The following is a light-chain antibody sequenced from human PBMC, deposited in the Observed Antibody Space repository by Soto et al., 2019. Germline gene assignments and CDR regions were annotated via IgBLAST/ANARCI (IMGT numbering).Light chain of an antibody. V-gene: IGKV1-5*01. Sequence: DIQMTQSPSTLPASVGDRVTITCLASQSISNWLAWYQQKPGKAPTLLIHGASSLQSGVPPRYSGSGYGTDFTLTISSLQPEDFATYYCLQDNSYPRTFGQGTKVDIK. CDR3: LQDNSYPRT. J-gene: IGKJ1*01. CDR2: GAS. CDR1: QSISNW.